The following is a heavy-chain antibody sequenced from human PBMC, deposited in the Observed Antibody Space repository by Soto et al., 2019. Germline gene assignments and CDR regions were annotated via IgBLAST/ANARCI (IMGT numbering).Heavy chain of an antibody. CDR3: AKDRKQLWPPNDAFDI. Sequence: GGSLRLSCAASGFTFSSYAMSWVRQAPGKGLEWVSAISGSGGSTYYADSVKGRFTISRDNSKNTLYLQMNSLRAEDTAVYYCAKDRKQLWPPNDAFDIWGQGTMVTVSS. D-gene: IGHD5-18*01. CDR2: ISGSGGST. V-gene: IGHV3-23*01. J-gene: IGHJ3*02. CDR1: GFTFSSYA.